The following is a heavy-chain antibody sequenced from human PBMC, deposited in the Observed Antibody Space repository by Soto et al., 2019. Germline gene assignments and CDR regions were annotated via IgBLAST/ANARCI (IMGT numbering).Heavy chain of an antibody. CDR3: ARGPATLNP. Sequence: QVQLQQSGPRLVKPSQTLSLTCAISGDSVSSNSAAWNWIRQSPSRGLEWLGRTYYMSKWYSVYEPAMKSRAIIKPDTTKNQVSLQVNSVTPEDTAVYYRARGPATLNPWGQGILVTVSS. CDR1: GDSVSSNSAA. J-gene: IGHJ5*02. V-gene: IGHV6-1*01. CDR2: TYYMSKWYS.